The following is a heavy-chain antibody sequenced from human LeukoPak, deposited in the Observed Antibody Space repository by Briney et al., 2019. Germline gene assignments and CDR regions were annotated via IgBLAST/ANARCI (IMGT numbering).Heavy chain of an antibody. CDR1: GGSFSGYY. Sequence: SETLSLTCAVYGGSFSGYYWSWIRQPPGKGLEWIGSIYHSGSTYCNPSLKSRVTISVEKSKNQVSLKLSSVSAADTAVYFCASHTAVAGPFDYWGQGTLGIVSS. D-gene: IGHD6-13*01. V-gene: IGHV4-34*01. CDR2: IYHSGST. CDR3: ASHTAVAGPFDY. J-gene: IGHJ4*02.